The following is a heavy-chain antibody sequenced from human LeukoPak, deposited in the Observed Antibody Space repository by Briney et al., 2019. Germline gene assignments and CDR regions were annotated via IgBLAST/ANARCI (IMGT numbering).Heavy chain of an antibody. CDR2: MTRSSAI. V-gene: IGHV3-69-1*01. J-gene: IGHJ3*02. CDR1: GFTFSSYS. Sequence: KTGGSLRLSCAASGFTFSSYSMNWVRQAPGKGLERVATMTRSSAIFYADSVKGRFTISRDNARNSVYLQMNSLRDDDTAVYSCARAQTMFWEFDGFDIWGRGTKVTVSS. CDR3: ARAQTMFWEFDGFDI. D-gene: IGHD3-10*02.